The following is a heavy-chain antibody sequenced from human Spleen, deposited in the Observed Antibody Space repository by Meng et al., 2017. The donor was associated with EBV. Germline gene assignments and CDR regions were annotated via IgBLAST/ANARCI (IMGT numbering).Heavy chain of an antibody. CDR3: ARHGAYHGSGTWVDF. CDR2: TYYSGST. Sequence: QLQLQESGPGLVKPSETLSLTCTVPGGSISSGNYYWAWIRQPPGKGLEWIGSTYYSGSTYSNPSLKSRVIMSVDTSKNHFSLKLTSVTAADTALYYCARHGAYHGSGTWVDFWGQGTLVTVSS. CDR1: GGSISSGNYY. J-gene: IGHJ4*02. D-gene: IGHD3-10*01. V-gene: IGHV4-39*01.